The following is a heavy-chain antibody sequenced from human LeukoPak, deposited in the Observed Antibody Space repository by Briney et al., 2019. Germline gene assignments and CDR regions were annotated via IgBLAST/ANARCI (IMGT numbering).Heavy chain of an antibody. V-gene: IGHV3-7*03. D-gene: IGHD3-10*02. Sequence: PGGSLRLSCTASEFSLSDFYMDWVRQAPGKGPEWMGNIKEDGSETYYVDSVKGRFTISRDNAQNSLYLHMHSLRVEDTAVYYCARDPYVSNFDYWGQGTLVTVSS. CDR1: EFSLSDFY. CDR2: IKEDGSET. J-gene: IGHJ4*02. CDR3: ARDPYVSNFDY.